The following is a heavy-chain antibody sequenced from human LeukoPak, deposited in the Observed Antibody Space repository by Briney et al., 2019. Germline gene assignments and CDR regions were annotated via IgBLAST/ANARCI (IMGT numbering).Heavy chain of an antibody. Sequence: GGSLRLSCATSGFTFSSYAMSWVRQAPGKGLEWVSTISGSGGSTYSADSVKGRFTISRDNSKNTLYLQMNGLRAEDTAVYYCAKEIYSYDYYFDCWGQGTLVSVSS. CDR1: GFTFSSYA. V-gene: IGHV3-23*01. J-gene: IGHJ4*02. CDR3: AKEIYSYDYYFDC. D-gene: IGHD5-18*01. CDR2: ISGSGGST.